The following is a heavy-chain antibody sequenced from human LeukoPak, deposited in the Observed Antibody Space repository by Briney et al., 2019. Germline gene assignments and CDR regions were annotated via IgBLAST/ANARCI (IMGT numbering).Heavy chain of an antibody. CDR1: GGSISDYY. CDR2: IYYSGST. V-gene: IGHV4-59*01. CDR3: ASSYGSGIHHY. J-gene: IGHJ4*02. Sequence: SETLSLTCTVSGGSISDYYWSWIRQPPGKGLEYIGYIYYSGSTNYNPSLKSRVTISVDTSKNQFYLKLSSVTAADTAVYYCASSYGSGIHHYWGQGTLVTVSS. D-gene: IGHD3-10*01.